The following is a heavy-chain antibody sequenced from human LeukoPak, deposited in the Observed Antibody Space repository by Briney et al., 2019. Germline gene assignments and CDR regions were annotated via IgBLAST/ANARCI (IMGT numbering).Heavy chain of an antibody. CDR1: GFTFSSYE. J-gene: IGHJ6*02. V-gene: IGHV3-48*03. CDR2: ISSSGSTI. D-gene: IGHD3-16*01. CDR3: ARDRGRYYYYGMDV. Sequence: GGSLRLSCAASGFTFSSYEMNWVRQAPGKGLEWGSYISSSGSTIYYADSVKGRFTISRDNAKNSLYLQMNSLRAEDTAVYYCARDRGRYYYYGMDVWGQGTTVTVSS.